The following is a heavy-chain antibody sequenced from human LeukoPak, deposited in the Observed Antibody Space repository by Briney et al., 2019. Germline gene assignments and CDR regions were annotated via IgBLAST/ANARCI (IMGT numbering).Heavy chain of an antibody. V-gene: IGHV4-59*08. Sequence: SETLSLTCAVSGVSIGIYYWSWIRQPPGTGLECIGYIYHSGTTNYNPSLKSRVTISADTSKNQFSLKLTSVTAAYVAIYYCARQRDYADYLDAFDVWGQGTMVTVSS. CDR3: ARQRDYADYLDAFDV. J-gene: IGHJ3*01. D-gene: IGHD4-17*01. CDR2: IYHSGTT. CDR1: GVSIGIYY.